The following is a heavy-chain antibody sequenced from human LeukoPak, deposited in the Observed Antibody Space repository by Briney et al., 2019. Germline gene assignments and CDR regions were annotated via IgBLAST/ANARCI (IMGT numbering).Heavy chain of an antibody. V-gene: IGHV1-46*01. CDR3: ARRRGKDAFDI. Sequence: GASVKVSCKASGYTFTSYYMHWVRQAPGQGLEWMGIINPSGGSTSYAQKFQGRVTMTRDTSTSTVYMEPSSLRSEDTAVYYCARRRGKDAFDIWGQGTMVTVSS. J-gene: IGHJ3*02. CDR1: GYTFTSYY. CDR2: INPSGGST. D-gene: IGHD3-10*01.